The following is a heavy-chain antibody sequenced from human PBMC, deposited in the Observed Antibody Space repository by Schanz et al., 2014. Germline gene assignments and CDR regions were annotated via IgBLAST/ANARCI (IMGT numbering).Heavy chain of an antibody. CDR2: IWSDGSGK. V-gene: IGHV3-30*02. D-gene: IGHD2-2*01. CDR3: AKDSTHIDIVLVPTAIDY. J-gene: IGHJ4*02. CDR1: GFIISNYG. Sequence: QVQLVESGGGVVQPGGSLRLSCAASGFIISNYGMHWVRQAPGKGLEWVAVIWSDGSGKYYADSVKGRFTISRDNSKNTLYLHMNTLRSEDTAVYYCAKDSTHIDIVLVPTAIDYWGQGTLVTVSS.